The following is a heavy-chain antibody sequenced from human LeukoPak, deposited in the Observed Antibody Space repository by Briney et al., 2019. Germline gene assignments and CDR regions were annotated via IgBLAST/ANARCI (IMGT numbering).Heavy chain of an antibody. Sequence: GGSLRLSCATSGFTFSSYWMSWVRQAPGKGLEWVANIKEDGSEKSYVDSVKGRFTISRDNAKNSLCLQMNGLRAEDTAIYYCAKEGPLTAGDYWGQGTLVTVSS. CDR2: IKEDGSEK. D-gene: IGHD3-9*01. J-gene: IGHJ4*02. CDR1: GFTFSSYW. CDR3: AKEGPLTAGDY. V-gene: IGHV3-7*01.